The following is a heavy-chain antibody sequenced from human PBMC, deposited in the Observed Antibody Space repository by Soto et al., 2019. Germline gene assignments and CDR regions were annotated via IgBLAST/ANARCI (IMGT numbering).Heavy chain of an antibody. V-gene: IGHV1-3*01. Sequence: AAVKVTWEECGNSITRNGMQWGRHAPGQRLEWMGWINAGNGNTKYSQKFQGRVTITRDTSASTAYMELSSLRSEDTAVYYCARSPGYFDAFDIWGQGTMVTVSS. J-gene: IGHJ3*02. CDR2: INAGNGNT. D-gene: IGHD3-9*01. CDR3: ARSPGYFDAFDI. CDR1: GNSITRNG.